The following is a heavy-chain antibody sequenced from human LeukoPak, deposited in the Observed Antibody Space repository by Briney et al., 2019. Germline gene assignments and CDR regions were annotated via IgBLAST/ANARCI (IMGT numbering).Heavy chain of an antibody. CDR3: TRVYYYYYYMDV. J-gene: IGHJ6*03. CDR2: IYYRGST. Sequence: SETLSLTCTVSGGSISSSGYYWGWIRQPPGKGLEWIGNIYYRGSTYYNPSLKGRVTISVDTSKNQFSLKLSSVTAADTAVYYCTRVYYYYYYMDVWGKGTTVTVSS. V-gene: IGHV4-39*07. D-gene: IGHD2-8*01. CDR1: GGSISSSGYY.